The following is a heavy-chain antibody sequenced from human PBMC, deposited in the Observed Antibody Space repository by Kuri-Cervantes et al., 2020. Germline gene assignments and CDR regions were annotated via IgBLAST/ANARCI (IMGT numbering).Heavy chain of an antibody. Sequence: GESLKISCAASGFTFSSYGMHWVRQAPGKGLEWVAVISYDGSNKYYVDSVKDRFTISRDNAKNSLYLQMNSLRAEDTAVYYCARVDSSSWYYYYYGMDVWGQGTTVTVSS. CDR3: ARVDSSSWYYYYYGMDV. D-gene: IGHD6-13*01. CDR1: GFTFSSYG. V-gene: IGHV3-30*03. CDR2: ISYDGSNK. J-gene: IGHJ6*02.